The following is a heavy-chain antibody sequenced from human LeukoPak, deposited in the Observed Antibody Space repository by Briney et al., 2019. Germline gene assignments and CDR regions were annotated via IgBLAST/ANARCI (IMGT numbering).Heavy chain of an antibody. Sequence: PSETLSLTCTVSGGSITGYYWSWIRQPPGKGLEWIGYIYYSGSTNYNPSLKSRVTISVDTSKNQFSPKLTSVTAADTAVYYCARIGQVSAAPPTYYYYYMDVWGKGTTVTISS. CDR3: ARIGQVSAAPPTYYYYYMDV. J-gene: IGHJ6*03. V-gene: IGHV4-59*01. CDR2: IYYSGST. D-gene: IGHD2-2*01. CDR1: GGSITGYY.